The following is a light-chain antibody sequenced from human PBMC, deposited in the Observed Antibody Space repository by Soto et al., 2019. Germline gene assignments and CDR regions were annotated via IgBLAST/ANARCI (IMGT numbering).Light chain of an antibody. CDR3: QLYGSSSYT. Sequence: EIVLTQSPGTLSLSPGERATLSCRASQSVTSYYLAWYQQKPGQAPRLLIYGASQRATDIPDRFSGSGSGTDFTLTISRLEPEDFAVYYCQLYGSSSYTFGKGTKLEIK. J-gene: IGKJ2*01. CDR2: GAS. V-gene: IGKV3-20*01. CDR1: QSVTSYY.